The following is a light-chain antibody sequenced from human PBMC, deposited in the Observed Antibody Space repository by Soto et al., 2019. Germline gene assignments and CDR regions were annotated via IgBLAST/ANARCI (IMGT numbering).Light chain of an antibody. CDR1: SIDVGGYNY. J-gene: IGLJ1*01. Sequence: QSVLTQPPSASGSPGQSVTISCTGTSIDVGGYNYVSWYQQHPGKAPKLMIYEVSKRPSGVPDRFSGSKSGNTASLTVSGLQAEDEADYYCSSYAGSNNLGVFGTGTKLTVL. CDR2: EVS. CDR3: SSYAGSNNLGV. V-gene: IGLV2-8*01.